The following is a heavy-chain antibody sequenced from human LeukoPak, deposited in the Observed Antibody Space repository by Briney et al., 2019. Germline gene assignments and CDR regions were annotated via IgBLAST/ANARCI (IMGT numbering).Heavy chain of an antibody. D-gene: IGHD3-10*01. CDR3: ARRSTLGYYGSGSYYYYMDV. V-gene: IGHV4-34*01. J-gene: IGHJ6*03. CDR2: INHSGST. Sequence: PSETLSLTCAVYGGSFSGYYWSWIRQPPGKGLEWIGEINHSGSTNYNPSLKSRVTISVDTSKNQFSLKLSSVTAADTAVYYCARRSTLGYYGSGSYYYYMDVWGKGTTVTISS. CDR1: GGSFSGYY.